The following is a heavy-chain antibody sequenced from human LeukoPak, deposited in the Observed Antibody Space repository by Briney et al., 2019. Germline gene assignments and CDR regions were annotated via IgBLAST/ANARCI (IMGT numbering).Heavy chain of an antibody. CDR2: LSGSGAGT. V-gene: IGHV3-23*01. D-gene: IGHD3-3*01. CDR3: AKAELGVDTFFDY. J-gene: IGHJ4*02. Sequence: GGSLRLSCAASGFTFSDYALGWVRQAPGRGLEWVAALSGSGAGTYYSDSVQGRFTISRDNSKRTLFLQMNSLRAEDTAFYYCAKAELGVDTFFDYWGQGTLVTVSS. CDR1: GFTFSDYA.